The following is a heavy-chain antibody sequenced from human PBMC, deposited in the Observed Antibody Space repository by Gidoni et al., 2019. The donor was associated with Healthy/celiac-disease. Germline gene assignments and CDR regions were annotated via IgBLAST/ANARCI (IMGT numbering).Heavy chain of an antibody. D-gene: IGHD6-19*01. CDR3: ARDMGSGWNFDY. V-gene: IGHV3-48*03. Sequence: EVQLVESGGGLVQPGGSLRLSCAASGFTFSSYEMNWVRQAPGKGLEWVSYISSSGSTIYYADSVKGRFTISRDNAKNSLYLQMNSLRAEDTAVYYCARDMGSGWNFDYWGQGTLVTVSS. CDR2: ISSSGSTI. CDR1: GFTFSSYE. J-gene: IGHJ4*02.